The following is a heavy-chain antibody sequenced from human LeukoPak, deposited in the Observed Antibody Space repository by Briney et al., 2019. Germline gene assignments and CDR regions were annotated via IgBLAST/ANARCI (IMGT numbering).Heavy chain of an antibody. CDR3: ASLNLDYGDLIFDY. CDR2: INPNSGRT. J-gene: IGHJ4*02. CDR1: GYTFTGYY. Sequence: GASVKVSCKASGYTFTGYYMNWVRQAPGQGLEWMGWINPNSGRTNYAQNFQGRVTMTRDTSISTAYMELSRLRSDDTAVYYCASLNLDYGDLIFDYWGQGTLVTVSS. D-gene: IGHD4-17*01. V-gene: IGHV1-2*02.